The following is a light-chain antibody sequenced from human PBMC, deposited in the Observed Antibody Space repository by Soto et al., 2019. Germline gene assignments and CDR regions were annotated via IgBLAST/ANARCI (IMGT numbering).Light chain of an antibody. CDR3: QQYGSSPET. J-gene: IGKJ1*01. V-gene: IGKV3-20*01. CDR2: GAS. CDR1: QSVSSN. Sequence: EIVLTQSPGTLSLSPGDRANLSCRASQSVSSNLAWYQQKHGKAPRLLIYGASSRATGIPDRFSGSGSGTDCTLTISRLETEDFSVYYGQQYGSSPETFGQGTKVDIK.